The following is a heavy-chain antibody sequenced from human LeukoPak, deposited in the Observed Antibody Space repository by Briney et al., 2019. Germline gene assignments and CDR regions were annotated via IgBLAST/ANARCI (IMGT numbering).Heavy chain of an antibody. CDR3: ARGSISGSSFDL. V-gene: IGHV3-48*03. D-gene: IGHD3-9*01. J-gene: IGHJ2*01. Sequence: GGSLRLSCAASGFTFSSHEMNWVRQAPAKGLEWVSFISSTGRTIFYADSVKGRFTISRDNAKNSLYLQMNSLRAEDTAVYYCARGSISGSSFDLWGRGTLLSVSS. CDR2: ISSTGRTI. CDR1: GFTFSSHE.